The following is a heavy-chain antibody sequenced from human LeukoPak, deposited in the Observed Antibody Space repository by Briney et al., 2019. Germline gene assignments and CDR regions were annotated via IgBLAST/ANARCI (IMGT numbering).Heavy chain of an antibody. J-gene: IGHJ3*02. D-gene: IGHD6-19*01. CDR1: GGSFSGYY. V-gene: IGHV4-34*01. Sequence: SETLSLTCAVYGGSFSGYYWSWIRQPPGKGLEWIGEINHSGSTNYNPSLKSRVTISVDTSKNQFSLKLSSVTAADTAVYYCARTGYSSGWYSTDAFGIWGQGTMVTVSS. CDR3: ARTGYSSGWYSTDAFGI. CDR2: INHSGST.